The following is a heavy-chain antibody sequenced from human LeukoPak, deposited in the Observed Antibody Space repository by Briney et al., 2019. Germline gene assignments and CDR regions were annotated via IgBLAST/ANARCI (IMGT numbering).Heavy chain of an antibody. CDR3: APRDWNDGPASH. J-gene: IGHJ4*02. Sequence: GGSLRLSCAASGFTFSSYGMHWVRQAPGKGLEWVAFIRYDGSNKYYADSVKGRFTISRDNSKNKLYLQMNSLRAEDTAVYYCAPRDWNDGPASHWGQGTLVTVSS. CDR2: IRYDGSNK. D-gene: IGHD1-1*01. V-gene: IGHV3-30*02. CDR1: GFTFSSYG.